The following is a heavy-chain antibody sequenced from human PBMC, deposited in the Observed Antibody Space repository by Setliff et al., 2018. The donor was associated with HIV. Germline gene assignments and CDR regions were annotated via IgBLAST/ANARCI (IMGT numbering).Heavy chain of an antibody. D-gene: IGHD3-10*01. J-gene: IGHJ6*02. Sequence: PSETLSLTCAVSGYSISSGYYWGWIRQPPGKGLEWIGHISTSGSTNYNPSLKSRVTISVDSSKNQFSLKLSSVAAADTAIYFCARADGSGTYYLYYYYGMDVWGQGTTVTVSS. CDR3: ARADGSGTYYLYYYYGMDV. CDR2: ISTSGST. CDR1: GYSISSGYY. V-gene: IGHV4-38-2*01.